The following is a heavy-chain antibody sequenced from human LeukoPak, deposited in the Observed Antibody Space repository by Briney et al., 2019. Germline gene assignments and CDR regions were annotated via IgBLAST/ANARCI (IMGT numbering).Heavy chain of an antibody. Sequence: GGSLRLSCVVSGLPFSGSGMHWIRQASGRGLDWVARIRSKKNGYATEYAAAVQGRFTISRDDSKNTVFLQMDSLRTEDTALYYCTRPSSSPGRGDYWGQGTLVIVSS. CDR1: GLPFSGSG. CDR3: TRPSSSPGRGDY. J-gene: IGHJ4*02. V-gene: IGHV3-73*01. CDR2: IRSKKNGYAT. D-gene: IGHD6-19*01.